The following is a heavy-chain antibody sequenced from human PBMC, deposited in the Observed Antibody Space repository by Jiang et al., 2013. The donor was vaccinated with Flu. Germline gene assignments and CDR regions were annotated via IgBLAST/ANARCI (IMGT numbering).Heavy chain of an antibody. V-gene: IGHV1-24*01. CDR3: ATSGVRHRSGSFDY. D-gene: IGHD1-26*01. J-gene: IGHJ4*02. Sequence: KFQGRVTMTEDTSTDTAYMELSSLRSEDTAVYYCATSGVRHRSGSFDYWGQGTLVTVSS.